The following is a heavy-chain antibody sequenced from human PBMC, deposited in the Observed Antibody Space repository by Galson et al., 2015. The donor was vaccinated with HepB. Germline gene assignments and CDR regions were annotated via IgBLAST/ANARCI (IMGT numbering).Heavy chain of an antibody. V-gene: IGHV1-24*01. J-gene: IGHJ4*02. CDR3: TIRDRSSWTMTFDY. Sequence: SVKVSCKVSGYTLTELSMHWVRQAPGKGPEWMGGFDPEKGETIYAQKFQGRVIMTEDTSTNTAYMELSSLGSEDTAVYYCTIRDRSSWTMTFDYWGQGTLVTVSS. CDR1: GYTLTELS. D-gene: IGHD6-13*01. CDR2: FDPEKGET.